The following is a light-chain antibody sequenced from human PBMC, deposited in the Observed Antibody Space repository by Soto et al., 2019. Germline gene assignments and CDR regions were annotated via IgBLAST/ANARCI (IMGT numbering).Light chain of an antibody. CDR1: QSLVYSDGNTY. V-gene: IGKV2-30*01. J-gene: IGKJ1*01. CDR2: KVS. Sequence: DVVLTQSPLSLPVTLGQPASISCRSSQSLVYSDGNTYLNGFQQRPGQSPRRLIYKVSNRDSGVPDRFSGSGSGTDFTLKISRVEAEYVVGDEGMQGTHWPRTFGQGTKVEI. CDR3: MQGTHWPRT.